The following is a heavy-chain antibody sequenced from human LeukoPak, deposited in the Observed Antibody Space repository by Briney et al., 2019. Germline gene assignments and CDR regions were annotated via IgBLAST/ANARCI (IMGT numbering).Heavy chain of an antibody. J-gene: IGHJ4*02. Sequence: GGSLRLSCAASGFTFSSYSMNWVRQAPGKGLEWVSSISSSSSYIYYADSVKGRFTISRDNSRNTLYLQMSSLRADDTAIYYCVKDCCDYSPLDHWGQGTQVTVSS. V-gene: IGHV3-21*04. CDR1: GFTFSSYS. CDR3: VKDCCDYSPLDH. CDR2: ISSSSSYI. D-gene: IGHD2-15*01.